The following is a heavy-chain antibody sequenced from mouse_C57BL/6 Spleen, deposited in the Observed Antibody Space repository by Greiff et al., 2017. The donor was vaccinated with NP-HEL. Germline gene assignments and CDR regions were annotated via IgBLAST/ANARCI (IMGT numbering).Heavy chain of an antibody. D-gene: IGHD1-1*01. CDR3: TTGCSSYVWFAY. Sequence: EVQLQQSGAELVRPGASVKLSCTASGFNIKDYYMHWVKQRPEQGLEWIGRIDPEDGDTEYAPKFQGKATMTADTSSHTAYLQLSSLTSEDTAVYYCTTGCSSYVWFAYWGQGTLVTVSA. CDR1: GFNIKDYY. J-gene: IGHJ3*01. CDR2: IDPEDGDT. V-gene: IGHV14-1*01.